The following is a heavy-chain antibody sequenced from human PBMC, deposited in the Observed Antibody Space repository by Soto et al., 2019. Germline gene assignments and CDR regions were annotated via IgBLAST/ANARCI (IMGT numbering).Heavy chain of an antibody. J-gene: IGHJ4*02. CDR2: ISASGASA. D-gene: IGHD6-19*01. CDR1: GFGFSDCA. CDR3: AKPPYSSDWYS. V-gene: IGHV3-23*01. Sequence: EVRLLESGGGLVQPGGSLRLSCAASGFGFSDCAMSWVRQAPGKGLEWVSAISASGASAYYADSVKGRFTISRDNSKNSLYLQMNSLRAEYTAIYYCAKPPYSSDWYSWGQGTLVTVSS.